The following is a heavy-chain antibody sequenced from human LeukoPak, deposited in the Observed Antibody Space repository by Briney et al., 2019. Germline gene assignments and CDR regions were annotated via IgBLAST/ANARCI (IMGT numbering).Heavy chain of an antibody. CDR3: ARGKAAVSGDTFDI. D-gene: IGHD6-19*01. V-gene: IGHV3-66*01. CDR1: GFTVSRSY. CDR2: IYSGGST. J-gene: IGHJ3*02. Sequence: GGSLRLSCAASGFTVSRSYMRWVRQAPGKGLEWVSIIYSGGSTYYADCVTGRFTISRDNSKNTLYLQMNSLRAEDTAVYYCARGKAAVSGDTFDIWGQGTMVTVSS.